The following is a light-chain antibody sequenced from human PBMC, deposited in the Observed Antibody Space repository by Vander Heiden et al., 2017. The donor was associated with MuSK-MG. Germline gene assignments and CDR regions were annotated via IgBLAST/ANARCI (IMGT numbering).Light chain of an antibody. Sequence: QSALSQPASVSGSPGQSITISCTGTGSDIGAYNFVSWYQHHPGKAPKLLIYDMTHRPSGVSSRFSATKSGKASLTISGLQAEDEADYYCSSYTTSRTVVFGGGTKVTVL. CDR3: SSYTTSRTVV. CDR2: DMT. CDR1: GSDIGAYNF. J-gene: IGLJ2*01. V-gene: IGLV2-14*03.